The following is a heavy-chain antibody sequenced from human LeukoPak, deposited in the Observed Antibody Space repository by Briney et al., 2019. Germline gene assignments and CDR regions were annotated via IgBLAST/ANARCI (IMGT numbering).Heavy chain of an antibody. D-gene: IGHD1-26*01. CDR2: INPSGAAT. J-gene: IGHJ4*02. Sequence: GASVKVSCKTSGYTFTRFYIHWVRQAPGQGLEWMGIINPSGAATRYAQKFQDRVTVTWDTFTSTVYMNLSSLRSEDTAIYYCAREGAGGFDYWGQGTLVTVSS. CDR3: AREGAGGFDY. V-gene: IGHV1-46*01. CDR1: GYTFTRFY.